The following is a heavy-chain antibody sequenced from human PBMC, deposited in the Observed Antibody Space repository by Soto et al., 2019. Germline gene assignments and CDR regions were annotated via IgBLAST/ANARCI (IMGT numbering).Heavy chain of an antibody. J-gene: IGHJ5*02. CDR2: INHSGST. D-gene: IGHD6-6*01. V-gene: IGHV4-34*01. CDR3: ASRSAVKAQSIAARRTRRTGYWFDP. Sequence: SETMSLTCAVYGVSFSGYYWSWIRQPPGKGLEWIGEINHSGSTNYNPSLKSRVTISVDTSKNQFSLKLSSVTAADTAVYYCASRSAVKAQSIAARRTRRTGYWFDPWGQGTLVTVSS. CDR1: GVSFSGYY.